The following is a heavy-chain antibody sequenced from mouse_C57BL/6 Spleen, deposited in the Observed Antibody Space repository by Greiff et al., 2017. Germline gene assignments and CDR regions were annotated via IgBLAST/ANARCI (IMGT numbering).Heavy chain of an antibody. J-gene: IGHJ3*01. Sequence: QVQLQQSGPELVKPGASVKISCKASGYAFSSSWMNWVKQRPGKGLEWIGRIYPGDGDTNYNGKFKGKATLTADKSSSTAYMQLSSLTSEDSAVYCGARADYGSSYAFAYWGQGTLVTVSA. CDR3: ARADYGSSYAFAY. D-gene: IGHD1-1*01. V-gene: IGHV1-82*01. CDR1: GYAFSSSW. CDR2: IYPGDGDT.